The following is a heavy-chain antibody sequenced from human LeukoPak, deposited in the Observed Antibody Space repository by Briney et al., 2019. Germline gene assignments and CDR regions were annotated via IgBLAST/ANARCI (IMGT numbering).Heavy chain of an antibody. D-gene: IGHD6-13*01. V-gene: IGHV7-4-1*02. J-gene: IGHJ4*02. CDR2: INTNTGNP. CDR1: GYTFTSYA. Sequence: ASVKVSCKASGYTFTSYAMNWVRQAPGQGLEWMGWINTNTGNPTYAQGFTGRFVFSLDTSVSTAYLQISSLKAEDTALYYCARVFSSSYSSSWYSHPAYWGQGTLVTVSS. CDR3: ARVFSSSYSSSWYSHPAY.